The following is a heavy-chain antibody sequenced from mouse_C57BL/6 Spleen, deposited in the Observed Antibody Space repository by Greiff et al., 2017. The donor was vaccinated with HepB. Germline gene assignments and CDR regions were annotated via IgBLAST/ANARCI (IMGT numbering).Heavy chain of an antibody. CDR1: GYTFTDYN. V-gene: IGHV1-18*01. CDR3: ARDYYGSGAMDY. Sequence: EVQLQQSGPELVKPGASVKIPCKASGYTFTDYNMDWVKQSHGKSLEWIGDINPNNGGTIYNQKFKGKATLTVYKSSSTAYMELRSLTSEDTAVYYCARDYYGSGAMDYWGQGTSVTVSS. J-gene: IGHJ4*01. D-gene: IGHD1-1*01. CDR2: INPNNGGT.